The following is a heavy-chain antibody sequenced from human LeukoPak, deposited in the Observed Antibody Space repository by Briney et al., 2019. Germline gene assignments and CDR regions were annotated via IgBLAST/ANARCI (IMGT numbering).Heavy chain of an antibody. CDR2: ISAYNGNT. V-gene: IGHV1-18*01. Sequence: ASVKASCKASGYTFTSYGISWVRQAPGQGLEWMGWISAYNGNTNYAQKLQGRVTMTTDTSTSTAYMELRSLRSDDTAVYYCAGATTAYYYYGMDVWGQGTTVTVSS. CDR3: AGATTAYYYYGMDV. D-gene: IGHD1-26*01. J-gene: IGHJ6*02. CDR1: GYTFTSYG.